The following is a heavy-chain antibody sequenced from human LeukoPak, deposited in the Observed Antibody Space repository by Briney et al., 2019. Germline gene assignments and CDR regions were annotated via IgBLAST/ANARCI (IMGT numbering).Heavy chain of an antibody. J-gene: IGHJ5*02. CDR2: INPSGGST. CDR1: GYTFTSYY. D-gene: IGHD1-14*01. Sequence: GASVKVSCKASGYTFTSYYMHWVRQAPGQGLEWMGVINPSGGSTNYAQKFQGRVSMTRDMSTSTVYMELSSLRSEDTAVYYCARDGLGPPELRPLNWFAPWGQGTLITVSS. V-gene: IGHV1-46*01. CDR3: ARDGLGPPELRPLNWFAP.